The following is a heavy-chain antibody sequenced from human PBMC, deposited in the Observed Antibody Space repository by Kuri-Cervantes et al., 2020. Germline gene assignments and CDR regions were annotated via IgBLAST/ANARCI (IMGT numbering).Heavy chain of an antibody. CDR1: GFTFSGFA. Sequence: GGSLRLSCAASGFTFSGFAMHWVRQAPGKGLDWVAVVSHVGSNIYYGDSVKGRFTISRDNSKHTAHLQMNSLRVEDTAVYYCARAEYDFWSGYNIVATYYFDYWGKGTLVTVSS. J-gene: IGHJ4*02. CDR3: ARAEYDFWSGYNIVATYYFDY. CDR2: VSHVGSNI. V-gene: IGHV3-30*03. D-gene: IGHD3-3*01.